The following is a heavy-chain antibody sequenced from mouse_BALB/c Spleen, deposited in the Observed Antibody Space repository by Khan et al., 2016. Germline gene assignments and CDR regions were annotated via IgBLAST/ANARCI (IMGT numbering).Heavy chain of an antibody. CDR2: IRSKSNNYAT. Sequence: EVQLVETGGGLVQPKGSLKLSCAASGFTFNTNAMNWVRQAPGKGLEWVARIRSKSNNYATYYADSVKDRFTISRDDSQSMLYLQMNNLKTEDTAMYYCVRELGFAYWGEGTLGTVSA. CDR3: VRELGFAY. D-gene: IGHD4-1*01. CDR1: GFTFNTNA. V-gene: IGHV10S3*01. J-gene: IGHJ3*01.